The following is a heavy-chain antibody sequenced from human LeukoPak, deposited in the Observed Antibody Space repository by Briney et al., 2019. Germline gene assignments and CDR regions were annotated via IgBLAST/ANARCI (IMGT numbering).Heavy chain of an antibody. CDR1: GYTFRNNG. D-gene: IGHD1-26*01. CDR2: IRVDSGHT. J-gene: IGHJ4*02. Sequence: ASVKVSCKASGYTFRNNGISWVRQAPGQGLGWMGWIRVDSGHTNYAQKFQGRVTMTRDTFTRTVYMELRSLTSDDTAVYYCARDRSNSDYWGQGTLVTVSS. CDR3: ARDRSNSDY. V-gene: IGHV1-18*01.